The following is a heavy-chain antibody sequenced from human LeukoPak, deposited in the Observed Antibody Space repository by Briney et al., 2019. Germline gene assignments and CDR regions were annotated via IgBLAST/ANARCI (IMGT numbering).Heavy chain of an antibody. D-gene: IGHD4-11*01. J-gene: IGHJ2*01. Sequence: ASVKVSCKASGYTFTGYYMHWVRQAPGQGLEWMGWINPNSGGTNYAQKFQGRVTMTRDTSISTAYMELSRLRSDDTAVYYCARDNPTTVTPYWYFDLWGRGTLVTVSS. V-gene: IGHV1-2*02. CDR3: ARDNPTTVTPYWYFDL. CDR1: GYTFTGYY. CDR2: INPNSGGT.